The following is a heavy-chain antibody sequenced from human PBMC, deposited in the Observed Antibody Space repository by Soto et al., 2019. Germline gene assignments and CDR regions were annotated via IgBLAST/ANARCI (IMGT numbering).Heavy chain of an antibody. D-gene: IGHD3-3*01. CDR1: GFTFSSYA. CDR2: ISYDGRNK. Sequence: QVQLVESGGGVVQPGRSLRLSCAASGFTFSSYAMHWVRQAPGKGLEWVAVISYDGRNKYYEDSVKGRFTISRDNSNNTLYLQMNSLRAEDTGEYYCAREIERLLGYWGQGTLVTVSS. CDR3: AREIERLLGY. V-gene: IGHV3-30*04. J-gene: IGHJ4*02.